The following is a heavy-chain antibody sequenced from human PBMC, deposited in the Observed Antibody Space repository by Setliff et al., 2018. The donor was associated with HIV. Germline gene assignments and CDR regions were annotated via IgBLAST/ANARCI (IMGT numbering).Heavy chain of an antibody. Sequence: SETLSLTCSVSGGSVNSGNYHWAWIRQPAGKGLEWIGHIYTSGSPHYKSSLTSRLTISLDTSRNQFSLKLNSVTAADTAVYYCARNVGGLRSAVNWFDPWGQGTLVTVSS. D-gene: IGHD4-17*01. J-gene: IGHJ5*02. CDR3: ARNVGGLRSAVNWFDP. CDR1: GGSVNSGNYH. CDR2: IYTSGSP. V-gene: IGHV4-61*09.